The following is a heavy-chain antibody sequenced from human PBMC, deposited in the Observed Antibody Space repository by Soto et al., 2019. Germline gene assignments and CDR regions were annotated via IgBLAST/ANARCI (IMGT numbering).Heavy chain of an antibody. CDR3: ARVEYSGYASTVFDY. V-gene: IGHV4-4*02. CDR1: GGSISSSNW. CDR2: IYHSGST. Sequence: PSETLSLTCAVSGGSISSSNWWSWVRQPPGKGLEWIGEIYHSGSTNYNPSLKSRVTISVDTSKNQFSLKLSSVTAADTAVYYCARVEYSGYASTVFDYWGQGTLVTVSS. J-gene: IGHJ4*02. D-gene: IGHD5-12*01.